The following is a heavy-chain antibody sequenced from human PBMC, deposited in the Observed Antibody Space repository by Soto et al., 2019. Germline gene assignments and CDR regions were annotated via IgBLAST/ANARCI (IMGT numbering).Heavy chain of an antibody. CDR3: ARSSGVTATEPLYYYGMDV. V-gene: IGHV4-39*01. CDR2: IYYSGST. CDR1: GCSISSSSYY. D-gene: IGHD2-21*02. J-gene: IGHJ6*02. Sequence: SETLSLTCTVSGCSISSSSYYWGWIRQPPGKGLEWIGSIYYSGSTYYNPSLKSRVTISVDTPKNQFSLKLSSVTAADTAVYYCARSSGVTATEPLYYYGMDVWGQGTTVTVSS.